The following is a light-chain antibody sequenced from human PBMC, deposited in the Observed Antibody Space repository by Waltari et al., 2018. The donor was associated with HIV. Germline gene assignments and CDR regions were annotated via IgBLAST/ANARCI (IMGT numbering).Light chain of an antibody. CDR1: QSITNY. CDR2: TAS. Sequence: DIQMTQSPSSLSASVGDRVTITCRASQSITNYLNWYQLKPGKAPKLLIYTASSLQSGVPSRFTGSGSGTDFTLTISSLQPEDFATYYCQQSYNVPRFTFGPGTKVEIK. V-gene: IGKV1-39*01. CDR3: QQSYNVPRFT. J-gene: IGKJ3*01.